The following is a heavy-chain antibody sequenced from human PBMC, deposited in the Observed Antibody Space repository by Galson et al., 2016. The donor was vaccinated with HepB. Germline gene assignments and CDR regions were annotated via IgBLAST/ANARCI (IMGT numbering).Heavy chain of an antibody. Sequence: SETLSLTCGVSGDSVDSSTYYWAWIRQPPGKGLEWIGTIYYTGTTYYIPSLKSRVTISSDTSKNQFSLRLKSVTAADTAVYYCARDNVMGAKNWFDPWGQGTLVTVSS. J-gene: IGHJ5*02. CDR2: IYYTGTT. CDR3: ARDNVMGAKNWFDP. CDR1: GDSVDSSTYY. D-gene: IGHD1-26*01. V-gene: IGHV4-39*07.